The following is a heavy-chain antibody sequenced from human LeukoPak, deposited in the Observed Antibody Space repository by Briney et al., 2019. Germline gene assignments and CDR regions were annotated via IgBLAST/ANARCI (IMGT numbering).Heavy chain of an antibody. CDR3: ARVDYSSGSYDY. D-gene: IGHD3-22*01. CDR2: ISSRSSYI. V-gene: IGHV3-21*01. CDR1: GFTFSSYS. Sequence: GGSLRLSCAASGFTFSSYSMNWVRQAPGKGLEWVSSISSRSSYIYYADSVKGRFTISRDNAKNSLYLQMNSLRAEDTAVYYGARVDYSSGSYDYWGQGTLVTVSS. J-gene: IGHJ4*02.